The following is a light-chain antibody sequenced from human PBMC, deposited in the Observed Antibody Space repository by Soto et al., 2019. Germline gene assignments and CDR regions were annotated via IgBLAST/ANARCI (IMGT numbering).Light chain of an antibody. CDR2: EVS. J-gene: IGLJ1*01. CDR3: SSYTTTSTLDV. CDR1: SSDVGGYNY. V-gene: IGLV2-14*01. Sequence: QSALTQPASVSGSPGQSITISCTGTSSDVGGYNYVSWYQQHPGKAPKLMIYEVSNRPSGVSNRFSGSKSGNTASLTISGLQAEDEGDYYCSSYTTTSTLDVFGTGTKLTV.